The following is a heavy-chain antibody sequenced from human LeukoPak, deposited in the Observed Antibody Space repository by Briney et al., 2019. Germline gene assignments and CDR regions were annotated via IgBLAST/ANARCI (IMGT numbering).Heavy chain of an antibody. CDR1: GFTFSSYA. CDR2: ISYDGSNK. D-gene: IGHD1-1*01. CDR3: AGTADY. V-gene: IGHV3-30-3*01. Sequence: PGGSLRLSCAASGFTFSSYAMHWVRQAPGKGLEWVAVISYDGSNKYYADSVKGRFTISRDNSKNTLYLQMNSLRAEDTAVYYCAGTADYWGQGTLVTASS. J-gene: IGHJ4*02.